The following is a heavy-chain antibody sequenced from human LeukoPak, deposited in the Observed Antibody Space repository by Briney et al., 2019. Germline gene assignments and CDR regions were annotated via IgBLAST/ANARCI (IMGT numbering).Heavy chain of an antibody. CDR1: GGSISSYY. J-gene: IGHJ4*02. CDR3: ARVPDPYYYDSSGYYLDY. CDR2: IYYSGST. V-gene: IGHV4-59*01. D-gene: IGHD3-22*01. Sequence: SETLSLTCTVSGGSISSYYWSWIRQPPGKGLEWIGYIYYSGSTNYNPSLKSRVTISVDTSKNRFSLKLSSVTAADTAVYYCARVPDPYYYDSSGYYLDYWGQGTLVTVSS.